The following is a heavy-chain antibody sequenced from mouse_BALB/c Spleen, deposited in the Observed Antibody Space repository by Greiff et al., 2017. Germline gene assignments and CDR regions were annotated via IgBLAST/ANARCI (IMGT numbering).Heavy chain of an antibody. CDR2: ISSGGSYT. CDR3: ARKDDMDY. V-gene: IGHV5-9-4*01. Sequence: EVNVVESGGDLVKPGGSLKLSCAASGFTFSSYAMSWVRQSPEKRLEWVAEISSGGSYTYYPDTVTGRFTISRDNAKNTLYLEMSSLRSEDTAMYYCARKDDMDYWGQGTSVTVSS. CDR1: GFTFSSYA. J-gene: IGHJ4*01.